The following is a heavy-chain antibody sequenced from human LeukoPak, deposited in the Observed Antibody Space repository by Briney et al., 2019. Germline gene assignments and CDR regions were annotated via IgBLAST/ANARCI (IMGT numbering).Heavy chain of an antibody. Sequence: GRSLRLSCAASGFTFDDYAMHWVRQTPGKGLEWVSGTSWNSGSIGYADSVKGRFTISRDNAKNSLYLQMNSLRAEDTALYYCAKDGSSSYLRGKYNWFDPWGQGTLVTVSS. CDR1: GFTFDDYA. D-gene: IGHD6-13*01. J-gene: IGHJ5*02. CDR3: AKDGSSSYLRGKYNWFDP. CDR2: TSWNSGSI. V-gene: IGHV3-9*01.